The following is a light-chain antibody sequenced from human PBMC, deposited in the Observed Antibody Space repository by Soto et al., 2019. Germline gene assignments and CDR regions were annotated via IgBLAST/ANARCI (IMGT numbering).Light chain of an antibody. Sequence: QSVLTQSPSASASLGASVKLTCTLSSGHSSYAIAWHQQQPEKGPRYLMKVDSDGSHTRGGAIPDRFSGSSSGAERYLTTSGPQSEDEADYYCQTWGTGIQVVFGGGTKVTVL. CDR2: VDSDGSH. CDR1: SGHSSYA. J-gene: IGLJ2*01. V-gene: IGLV4-69*01. CDR3: QTWGTGIQVV.